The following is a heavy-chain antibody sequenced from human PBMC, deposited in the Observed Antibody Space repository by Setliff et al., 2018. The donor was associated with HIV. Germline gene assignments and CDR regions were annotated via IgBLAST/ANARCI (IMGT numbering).Heavy chain of an antibody. CDR1: GGSITSSY. D-gene: IGHD3-22*01. J-gene: IGHJ4*02. CDR2: IYTSGST. V-gene: IGHV4-4*07. CDR3: ARGGSYDTFDY. Sequence: LSLPCTVSGGSITSSYWSWIRQPAGKGLEWIGRIYTSGSTNYNPSLKSRVTMSIDTSKKQFSLKLASVTAADTAVYYCARGGSYDTFDYWGQGTLVTVSS.